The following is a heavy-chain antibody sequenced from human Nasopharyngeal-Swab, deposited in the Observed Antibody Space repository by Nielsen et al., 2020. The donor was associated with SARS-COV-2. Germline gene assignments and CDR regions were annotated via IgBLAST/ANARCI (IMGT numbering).Heavy chain of an antibody. Sequence: ETLSLTCAVYGDSFSGYYWSWLRQRPGNGLEWIGEINRSGSTNYSPSLKSRVTISVDTSKHQFSLTLSSVTAADTAVYYCARGIVVVPAAMAYHYYGMDVWGQGTAVTVSS. CDR1: GDSFSGYY. J-gene: IGHJ6*02. D-gene: IGHD2-2*01. CDR3: ARGIVVVPAAMAYHYYGMDV. V-gene: IGHV4-34*01. CDR2: INRSGST.